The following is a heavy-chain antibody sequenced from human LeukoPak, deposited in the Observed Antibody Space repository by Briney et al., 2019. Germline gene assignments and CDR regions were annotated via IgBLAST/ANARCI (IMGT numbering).Heavy chain of an antibody. V-gene: IGHV3-15*01. D-gene: IGHD6-13*01. J-gene: IGHJ6*02. CDR3: TASYSSSWYLLVTHYYYGMDV. Sequence: PGGSLRLSCAASGFTFSNAWMSWVRQAPGKGLEWVGRIKSKTDGGTTDYAAPVKGRFTISRDDSKNTLYLQMNSLKTEDTAVYYCTASYSSSWYLLVTHYYYGMDVWGQGTTVTVPS. CDR2: IKSKTDGGTT. CDR1: GFTFSNAW.